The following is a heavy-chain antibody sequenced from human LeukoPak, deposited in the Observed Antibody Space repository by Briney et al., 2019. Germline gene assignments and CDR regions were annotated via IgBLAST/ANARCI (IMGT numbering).Heavy chain of an antibody. CDR2: INPDNGDT. D-gene: IGHD1-14*01. Sequence: HWASVKVSCKASGYTFTSYYMHWARQAPGQGLEWVGRINPDNGDTTYSQEFQGRVTITRDTSASTAYMELRSLRSEDMAVYYCTLYNYWGQGTLVTVSS. CDR3: TLYNY. V-gene: IGHV1-3*03. J-gene: IGHJ4*02. CDR1: GYTFTSYY.